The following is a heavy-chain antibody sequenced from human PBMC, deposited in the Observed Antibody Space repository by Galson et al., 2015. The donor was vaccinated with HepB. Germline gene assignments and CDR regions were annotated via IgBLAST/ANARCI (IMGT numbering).Heavy chain of an antibody. V-gene: IGHV3-66*01. CDR1: GFGVRSNY. CDR3: ARTPCGGDCYRTLRSFDS. J-gene: IGHJ4*02. D-gene: IGHD2-21*02. CDR2: LYSGGGT. Sequence: SLRLSCAASGFGVRSNYMSWVRQAPGKGLEWVSVLYSGGGTYYADSVKGRFIISRDNSKNRLYLQMNSLRAEDTAVYYCARTPCGGDCYRTLRSFDSWGQGTLVTVSS.